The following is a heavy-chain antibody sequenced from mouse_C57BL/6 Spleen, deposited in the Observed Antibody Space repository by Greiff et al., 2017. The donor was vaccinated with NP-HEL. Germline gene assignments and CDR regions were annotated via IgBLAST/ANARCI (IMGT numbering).Heavy chain of an antibody. CDR1: GYTFTDYY. D-gene: IGHD1-1*01. CDR3: ARWSEGYYGDYAMDY. V-gene: IGHV1-22*01. Sequence: EVQLQQSGPELVKPGASVKMSCKASGYTFTDYYMHWVKQSHGKSLEWIGYINPNNGGTSYNQKFKGKATLTVNKSSSTAYMELRSLTSEDSAVYYCARWSEGYYGDYAMDYWGQGTSVTVSS. J-gene: IGHJ4*01. CDR2: INPNNGGT.